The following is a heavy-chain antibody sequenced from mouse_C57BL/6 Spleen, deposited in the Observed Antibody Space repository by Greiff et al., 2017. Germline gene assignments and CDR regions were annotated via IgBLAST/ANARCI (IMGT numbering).Heavy chain of an antibody. V-gene: IGHV2-2*01. J-gene: IGHJ4*01. CDR2: IWSGGST. CDR1: GFSLTSYG. Sequence: VMLVESGPGLVQPSQSLSITCTVSGFSLTSYGVHWVRQSPGKGLEWLGEIWSGGSTGYNEAYISRLSISKDNTKSQVCFKMNSLQADDTAIYCCARRHAMDDWGQGTSVTVSS. CDR3: ARRHAMDD.